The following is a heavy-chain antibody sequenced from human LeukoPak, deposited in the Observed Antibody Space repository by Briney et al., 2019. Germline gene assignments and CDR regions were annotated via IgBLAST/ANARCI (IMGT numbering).Heavy chain of an antibody. J-gene: IGHJ4*02. Sequence: GGSLRLSCAASGFTFDDYAMHWVRQAPGKGLEGVSGNSWNSGSIGYADSVKGRFTISRDNAKNSLYLQMNSLRAEDTALYYCAKDGDSSSWYYFDYWGQGTLVTVSS. CDR1: GFTFDDYA. V-gene: IGHV3-9*01. CDR3: AKDGDSSSWYYFDY. D-gene: IGHD6-13*01. CDR2: NSWNSGSI.